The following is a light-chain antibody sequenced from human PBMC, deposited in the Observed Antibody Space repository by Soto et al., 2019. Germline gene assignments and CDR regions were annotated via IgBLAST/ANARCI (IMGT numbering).Light chain of an antibody. CDR2: GAS. CDR1: QSVSSSY. V-gene: IGKV3-15*01. J-gene: IGKJ4*01. Sequence: IVLTQSPGTLSLSPGERATLSCRASQSVSSSYLAWYQQKPGQAPRLLIYGASTRATDIPARFSGSGSGTEGTITISSLKSEDGAVYYCQPYNNWPLTFGGGTKVDIK. CDR3: QPYNNWPLT.